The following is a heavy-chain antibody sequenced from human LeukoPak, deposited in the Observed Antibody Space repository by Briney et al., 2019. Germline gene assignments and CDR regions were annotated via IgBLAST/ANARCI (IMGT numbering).Heavy chain of an antibody. CDR1: GFTFSSYS. CDR3: ATACGDYYYYGMDV. J-gene: IGHJ6*02. V-gene: IGHV3-21*04. Sequence: PGGSLRLSCAASGFTFSSYSMNWVRQAPGKGLEWVSSISSSSSYIYYADSVKGRFTISRDNAKNSLYLQMNSLRAEDTAVYYCATACGDYYYYGMDVWGQGTTVTVCS. CDR2: ISSSSSYI. D-gene: IGHD3-10*01.